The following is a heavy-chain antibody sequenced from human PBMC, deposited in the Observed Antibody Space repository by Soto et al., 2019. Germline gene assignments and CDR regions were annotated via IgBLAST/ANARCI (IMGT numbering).Heavy chain of an antibody. CDR3: ARESSSWYDY. D-gene: IGHD6-13*01. CDR1: GYTFTSFH. Sequence: QVQLVQSGAEVKKPGASVKVSCKASGYTFTSFHMHWVRQAPGQGLEWMGIINPLGGRTTYAQKLQGRVTLTRDTSPSTVYMELISLRSADTAVYYCARESSSWYDYWGQGTLVTVSS. V-gene: IGHV1-46*04. J-gene: IGHJ4*02. CDR2: INPLGGRT.